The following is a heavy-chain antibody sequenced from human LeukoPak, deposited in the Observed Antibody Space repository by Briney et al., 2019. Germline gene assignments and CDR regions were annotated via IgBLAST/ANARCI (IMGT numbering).Heavy chain of an antibody. CDR1: GGSLNSYY. D-gene: IGHD7-27*01. CDR3: VRPGESGRHHSYFDY. CDR2: SYYSGST. V-gene: IGHV4-59*08. Sequence: PSETLSLTCTVSGGSLNSYYWGWIRQATGKGLEWIGYSYYSGSTNYNSSLKSRVTISVDTSKNQFSLKVSSVTAGDTAIYYCVRPGESGRHHSYFDYWGQGTLVTVSS. J-gene: IGHJ4*02.